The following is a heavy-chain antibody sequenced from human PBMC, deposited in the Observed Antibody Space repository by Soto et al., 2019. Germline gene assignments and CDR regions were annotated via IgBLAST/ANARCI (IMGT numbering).Heavy chain of an antibody. CDR2: ISYDGSNK. Sequence: LRLSCAATGFTFSSYGMHWVRQAPGKGLEWVALISYDGSNKYYADSVKGRFTISRDNSKNTLYLQMNSLRAEDTAVYYCAKDVVVGATPGLGDYYYYYGMDVWGQGTTVTVSS. CDR3: AKDVVVGATPGLGDYYYYYGMDV. CDR1: GFTFSSYG. V-gene: IGHV3-30*18. D-gene: IGHD1-26*01. J-gene: IGHJ6*02.